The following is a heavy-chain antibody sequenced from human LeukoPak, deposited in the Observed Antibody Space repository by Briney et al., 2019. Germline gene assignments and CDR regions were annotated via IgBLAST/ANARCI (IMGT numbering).Heavy chain of an antibody. Sequence: GGSLRLSCVVSGFTFSTSAMSWVRQAPGKGLEWVSGISESGGSTYYADSVKGRLTSSRDNSKNTLYLQMNNLRAEDTAAYYCAKGSFWGQGTLVTVSS. D-gene: IGHD3-10*01. CDR2: ISESGGST. CDR3: AKGSF. V-gene: IGHV3-23*01. J-gene: IGHJ4*02. CDR1: GFTFSTSA.